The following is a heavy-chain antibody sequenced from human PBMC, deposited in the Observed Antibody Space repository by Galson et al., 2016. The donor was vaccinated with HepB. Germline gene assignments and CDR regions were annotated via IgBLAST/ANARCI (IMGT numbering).Heavy chain of an antibody. CDR2: ISSSSSYI. CDR3: ARDRGIQLWSRDGFDY. D-gene: IGHD5-18*01. CDR1: GFPFSTYS. J-gene: IGHJ4*02. Sequence: SLRLSCAATGFPFSTYSMNWVRQVPGKGLEWVSSISSSSSYIYYGDSLKGRFTISRDNAKNSLYLQMNSLRAEDTAVYYCARDRGIQLWSRDGFDYWGQGTLVTVSS. V-gene: IGHV3-21*01.